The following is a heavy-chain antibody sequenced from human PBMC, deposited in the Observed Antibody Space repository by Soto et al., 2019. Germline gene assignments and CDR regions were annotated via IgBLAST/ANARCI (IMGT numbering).Heavy chain of an antibody. V-gene: IGHV4-59*01. CDR3: ARVGGDDFGDSGGFDY. J-gene: IGHJ4*02. Sequence: QVQLQVSGPGLVKPSETLSLTCTVSGGSIRDYFWTWIRQPPGQGLEWIGYIYYSGRTNYNPSLKSRVSISVDTSKNHFSLQLRSVTAADTAVYYCARVGGDDFGDSGGFDYWGQGTLVTVSS. CDR1: GGSIRDYF. D-gene: IGHD4-17*01. CDR2: IYYSGRT.